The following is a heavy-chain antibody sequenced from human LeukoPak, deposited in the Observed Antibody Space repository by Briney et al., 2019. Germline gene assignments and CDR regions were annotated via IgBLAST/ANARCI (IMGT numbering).Heavy chain of an antibody. V-gene: IGHV3-20*01. CDR3: ARMSGSGHYFYMDV. D-gene: IGHD3-10*01. J-gene: IGHJ6*03. CDR1: GFTFDDYG. Sequence: GGSLRLSCAASGFTFDDYGMSWVRQVPGKGLEWVSGIKWDGGSTGYADSVKGRFTISRDNAKNSLYLQMNSLRVEDTALYHCARMSGSGHYFYMDVWGKGTTVTISS. CDR2: IKWDGGST.